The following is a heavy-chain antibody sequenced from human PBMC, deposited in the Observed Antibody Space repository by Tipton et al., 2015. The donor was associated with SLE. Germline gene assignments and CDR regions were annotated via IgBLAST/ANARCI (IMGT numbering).Heavy chain of an antibody. J-gene: IGHJ2*01. CDR2: IWYDGSNK. D-gene: IGHD6-13*01. Sequence: SLRLSCAASGFTFRSYGMHWVRQAPGKGLEWVAVIWYDGSNKYYADSVKGRFTISRDNSKNTLYLQMNSLRAEDTAVYYCAKADPQYSSRYWYFDLWGRGTLVTVSS. CDR1: GFTFRSYG. CDR3: AKADPQYSSRYWYFDL. V-gene: IGHV3-30*18.